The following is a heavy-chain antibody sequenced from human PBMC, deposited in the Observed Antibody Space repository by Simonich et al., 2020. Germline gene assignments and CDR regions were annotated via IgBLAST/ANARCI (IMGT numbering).Heavy chain of an antibody. V-gene: IGHV1-18*01. J-gene: IGHJ4*02. CDR3: ARASRGTWWYYYFDY. CDR2: ISAYNGKT. D-gene: IGHD2-15*01. CDR1: GYTFTSYG. Sequence: QVQLVQSGAEVKKPGASVKVSCKASGYTFTSYGISWVRQAPGQGLEWMGWISAYNGKTNYEQKLKGRVTMTTDTSTSTAYMELRSLRSDDTAVYYCARASRGTWWYYYFDYWGQGTLVTVSS.